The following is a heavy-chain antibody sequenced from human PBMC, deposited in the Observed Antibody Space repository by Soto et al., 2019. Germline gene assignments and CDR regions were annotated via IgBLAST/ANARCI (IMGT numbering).Heavy chain of an antibody. Sequence: GASVKVSCKASGGTFSSYAISWVRQAPGQGLEWMGGIIPIFGTANYAQKFQGRVTITADKSTSTAYMELSSLRSEDTAVYYCARAVGLVQSDSHYYYGMDVWGQGTTVTVSS. CDR2: IIPIFGTA. D-gene: IGHD1-26*01. J-gene: IGHJ6*02. CDR1: GGTFSSYA. CDR3: ARAVGLVQSDSHYYYGMDV. V-gene: IGHV1-69*06.